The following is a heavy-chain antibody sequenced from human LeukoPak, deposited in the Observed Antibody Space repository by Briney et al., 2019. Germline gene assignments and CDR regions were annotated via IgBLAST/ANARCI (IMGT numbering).Heavy chain of an antibody. CDR3: ARVIVGARLDWFDP. J-gene: IGHJ5*02. CDR1: GFTFSSYG. Sequence: GRPLRLSCAASGFTFSSYGLHWVRQAPGKGLEWVSSISSSSSYIYYADSVKGRFTISRDNAKNSLYLQMNSLRAGDTAVYYCARVIVGARLDWFDPWGQGTLVTVSS. V-gene: IGHV3-21*01. D-gene: IGHD1-26*01. CDR2: ISSSSSYI.